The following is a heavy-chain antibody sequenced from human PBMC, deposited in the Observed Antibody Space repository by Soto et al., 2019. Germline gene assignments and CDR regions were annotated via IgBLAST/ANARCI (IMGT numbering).Heavy chain of an antibody. Sequence: PSETLSLTCAVSGYSISSGYCWGWIRQPPEKGLEWIGSIYHSGSTYYNPSLKSRVTISVDTSKNQFSLKLSSVTAADTAVYYCARGSSSLSLDAFDIWGQGAMVTVSS. CDR2: IYHSGST. D-gene: IGHD6-13*01. V-gene: IGHV4-38-2*01. J-gene: IGHJ3*02. CDR1: GYSISSGYC. CDR3: ARGSSSLSLDAFDI.